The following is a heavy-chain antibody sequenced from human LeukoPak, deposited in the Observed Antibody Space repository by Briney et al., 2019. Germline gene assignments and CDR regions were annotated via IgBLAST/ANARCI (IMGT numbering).Heavy chain of an antibody. Sequence: ASVKVSCKVSGYTLTELSMHWVRQAPGKGLEWMGGFDPGDGETIYAQKFQGRVTMTEDTSTDTAYMELSSLRSEDTAVYYCATVPMSGSGSYYNPTPFDYWGQGTLVTVSS. CDR1: GYTLTELS. J-gene: IGHJ4*02. D-gene: IGHD3-10*01. V-gene: IGHV1-24*01. CDR3: ATVPMSGSGSYYNPTPFDY. CDR2: FDPGDGET.